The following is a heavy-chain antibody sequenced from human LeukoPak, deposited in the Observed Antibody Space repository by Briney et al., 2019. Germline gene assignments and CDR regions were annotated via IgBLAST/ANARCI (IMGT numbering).Heavy chain of an antibody. CDR3: ARDRGSYGSSYYFDY. V-gene: IGHV3-21*01. CDR2: ISSSSSYI. J-gene: IGHJ4*02. D-gene: IGHD1-26*01. Sequence: GGSLRLSCAASGFTFSSYGMHWVRQAPGKGLEWVSSISSSSSYISYADSVKGRFTISRDNAKKSLYLQMNSLRAEDTAVYYCARDRGSYGSSYYFDYWGQGTLVTVSS. CDR1: GFTFSSYG.